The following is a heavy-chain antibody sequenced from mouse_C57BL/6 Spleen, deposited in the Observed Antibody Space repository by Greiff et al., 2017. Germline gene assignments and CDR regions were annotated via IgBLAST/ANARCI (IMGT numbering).Heavy chain of an antibody. Sequence: VQLQQSGAELVRPGASVKLSCTASGFNIKDDYMHWVKQRPEQGLEWIGWIDPENGDTEYAAKFQGKATITADTSSNPAYLQLSSLTSEDTAVYYCTTLYDGYYAVDYWGQGTTLTVSS. D-gene: IGHD2-3*01. CDR3: TTLYDGYYAVDY. CDR1: GFNIKDDY. V-gene: IGHV14-4*01. CDR2: IDPENGDT. J-gene: IGHJ2*01.